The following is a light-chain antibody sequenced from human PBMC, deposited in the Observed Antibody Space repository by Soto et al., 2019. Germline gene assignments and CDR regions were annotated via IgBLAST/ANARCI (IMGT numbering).Light chain of an antibody. CDR1: QTILSC. CDR2: GAS. V-gene: IGKV3-15*01. J-gene: IGKJ5*01. Sequence: MTQSPATLSGSVGDRVTLTCRASQTILSCLAWYQQKPGQAPRLLIYGASTRATGIPARFSGSGSGTEFTLTISSLQSEDFAVYYCQQYNNWPITFGQGTRLEIK. CDR3: QQYNNWPIT.